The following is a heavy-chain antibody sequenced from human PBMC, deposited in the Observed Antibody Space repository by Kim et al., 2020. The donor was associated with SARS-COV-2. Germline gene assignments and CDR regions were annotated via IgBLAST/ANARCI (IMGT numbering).Heavy chain of an antibody. Sequence: NQSLKSRVTKSGDTSQNQFSLKLSSVTAADTAVYYCVRFGGYSSSWVFDYWGQGTLVTVSS. D-gene: IGHD6-13*01. CDR3: VRFGGYSSSWVFDY. J-gene: IGHJ4*02. V-gene: IGHV4-59*04.